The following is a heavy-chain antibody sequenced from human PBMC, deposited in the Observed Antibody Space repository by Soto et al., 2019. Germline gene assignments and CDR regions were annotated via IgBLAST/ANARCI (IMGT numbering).Heavy chain of an antibody. D-gene: IGHD4-17*01. Sequence: ELQMLESGGGLVQPGGSLRLSCAASGFTFSSYALTWVRQAPGKGLEWVSSITGSGDYTRYTDSVKGRFTITRDNDKNHLFLQMKSLRADDTAIYYCGKDPNGDYFGAFDFWGQGTMVTVSS. CDR1: GFTFSSYA. CDR2: ITGSGDYT. J-gene: IGHJ3*01. V-gene: IGHV3-23*01. CDR3: GKDPNGDYFGAFDF.